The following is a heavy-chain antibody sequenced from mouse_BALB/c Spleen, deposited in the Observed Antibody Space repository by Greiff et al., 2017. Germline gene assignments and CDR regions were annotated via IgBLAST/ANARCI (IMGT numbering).Heavy chain of an antibody. Sequence: EVKLMESGGGLVKPGGSLKLSCAASGFTFSSYAMSWVRQTPEKRLEWVATISSGGSYTYYPDSVKGRFTISRDNAKNTLYLQMSSLRSEDTAMYYCARQRGYYDPFDVWGAGTTVTVSS. D-gene: IGHD2-3*01. CDR2: ISSGGSYT. J-gene: IGHJ1*01. CDR3: ARQRGYYDPFDV. CDR1: GFTFSSYA. V-gene: IGHV5-9-3*01.